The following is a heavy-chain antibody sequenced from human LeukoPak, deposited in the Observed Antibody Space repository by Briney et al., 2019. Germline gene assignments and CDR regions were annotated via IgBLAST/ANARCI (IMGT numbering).Heavy chain of an antibody. CDR2: IYSGGST. J-gene: IGHJ5*02. Sequence: GGSLRLSCAASGFTVSSSYMSWVRQAPGKGLEWVSVIYSGGSTYYADSVKGRFTISRDNSKNTLYLQMNSLRAEDTAVYYCARVPYHLRFWFDPWGQGTLVTVSS. CDR3: ARVPYHLRFWFDP. CDR1: GFTVSSSY. D-gene: IGHD3-10*01. V-gene: IGHV3-66*01.